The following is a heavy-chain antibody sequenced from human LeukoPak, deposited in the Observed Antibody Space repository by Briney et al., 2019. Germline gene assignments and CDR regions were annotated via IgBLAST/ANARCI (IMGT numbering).Heavy chain of an antibody. CDR1: GFTFSGSA. CDR2: IRSKANSYAT. J-gene: IGHJ6*02. D-gene: IGHD4-11*01. V-gene: IGHV3-73*01. CDR3: TRRDDYHNRMDV. Sequence: GGSLRLSCAAYGFTFSGSAMHLVRQASGKGLEWVGRIRSKANSYATAYAASVKGRFTISRDDSKNTAYLQMNSLKTEDTAVYYCTRRDDYHNRMDVWGQGTTVTVSS.